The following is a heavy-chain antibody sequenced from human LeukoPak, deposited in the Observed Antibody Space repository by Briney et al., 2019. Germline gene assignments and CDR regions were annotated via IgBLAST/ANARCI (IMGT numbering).Heavy chain of an antibody. J-gene: IGHJ4*02. V-gene: IGHV3-48*04. CDR2: ISSSSSTI. CDR1: GFTFSGYS. CDR3: ARGGGSGSYYNVGLMGY. Sequence: GGSLRLSCAASGFTFSGYSMNWVRQAPGKGLEWVSYISSSSSTIYYADSVKGRFTISRDNAKNSLYLQMNSLRAEDTAVYYCARGGGSGSYYNVGLMGYWGQGTLVTVSS. D-gene: IGHD3-10*01.